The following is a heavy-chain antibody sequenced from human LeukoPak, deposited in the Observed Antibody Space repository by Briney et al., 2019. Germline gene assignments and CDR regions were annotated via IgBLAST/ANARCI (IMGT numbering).Heavy chain of an antibody. CDR3: ARVLPYDYINRFDR. V-gene: IGHV3-20*04. Sequence: GGSLRLSCGASGFTFDDYGMSWVRQAPGKGLEWVSGINWNGGSTGYADSVKGRFTIFRDNAKNSLYLQMNSLRAEDTAVYYCARVLPYDYINRFDRWGQGTLVTVSS. CDR2: INWNGGST. CDR1: GFTFDDYG. D-gene: IGHD4-11*01. J-gene: IGHJ5*02.